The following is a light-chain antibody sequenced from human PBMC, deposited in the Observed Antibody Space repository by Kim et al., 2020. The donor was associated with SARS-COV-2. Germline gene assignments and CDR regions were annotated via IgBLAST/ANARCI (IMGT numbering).Light chain of an antibody. J-gene: IGKJ1*01. CDR1: QSISRY. Sequence: EIVLTQSPGTLSLSPGERATLSCRASQSISRYLAWYQQKPGQAPRLLIYGASYRATAIPDRFSGIGSGTDFTLTISRLEPEDFAVYYCQYFGTFGQGTKVEIK. V-gene: IGKV3-20*01. CDR3: QYFGT. CDR2: GAS.